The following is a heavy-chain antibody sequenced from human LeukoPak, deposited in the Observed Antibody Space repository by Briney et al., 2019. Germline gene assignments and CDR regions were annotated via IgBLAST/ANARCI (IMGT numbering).Heavy chain of an antibody. CDR3: ASRFGSSGYR. Sequence: ASVKVSCKASGYTFTSYYMHWVRQAPGQGLEWMGIINPSGGSTSYAQKFQGRVTITADKSTSTAYMELSSLRSEDTAVYYCASRFGSSGYRWGQGTLVTVSS. D-gene: IGHD3-22*01. CDR1: GYTFTSYY. CDR2: INPSGGST. V-gene: IGHV1-46*01. J-gene: IGHJ5*02.